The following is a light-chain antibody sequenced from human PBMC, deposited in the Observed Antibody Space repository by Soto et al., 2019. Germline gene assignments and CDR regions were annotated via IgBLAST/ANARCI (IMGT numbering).Light chain of an antibody. V-gene: IGLV2-14*01. CDR3: SSYTSSSTLV. CDR2: DVS. CDR1: SSDVGDYNY. J-gene: IGLJ1*01. Sequence: QSALTQPASVSGSPGQSITISCTGTSSDVGDYNYVSWYQQHPGKAPKVMIYDVSNRPSGVSNRFSGSKSGNTASLTISGLQVEDEADYYCSSYTSSSTLVFGTGTKLTVL.